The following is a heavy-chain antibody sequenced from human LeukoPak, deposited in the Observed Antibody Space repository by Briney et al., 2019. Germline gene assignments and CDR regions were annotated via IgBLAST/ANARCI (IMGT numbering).Heavy chain of an antibody. D-gene: IGHD2-2*02. J-gene: IGHJ4*02. CDR1: RFTFSSYA. V-gene: IGHV3-23*01. Sequence: PGGSLRLSCAASRFTFSSYAMSWVRQAPGKGLEWVSAISGSGGSTYYADSVKGRFTISRDNSKNTLYLQLNSLRAEDTAVYYCAKDRGYCTSTSCHTYFFDYWGQGTLVTVSS. CDR2: ISGSGGST. CDR3: AKDRGYCTSTSCHTYFFDY.